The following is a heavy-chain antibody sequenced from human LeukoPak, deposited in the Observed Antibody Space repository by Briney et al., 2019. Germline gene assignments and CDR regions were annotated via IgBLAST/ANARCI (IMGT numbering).Heavy chain of an antibody. CDR3: AKDISRGSIAADY. CDR2: ISGSGDNT. CDR1: GFTFSSYA. Sequence: GGSLRLSCAASGFTFSSYAMSWVRQAPGKGLEWVSAISGSGDNTYNADSVKGRFTISRDNSKKTPYLQMNSLRAEDTAVYYCAKDISRGSIAADYWGQGTLVTVSS. J-gene: IGHJ4*02. D-gene: IGHD6-13*01. V-gene: IGHV3-23*01.